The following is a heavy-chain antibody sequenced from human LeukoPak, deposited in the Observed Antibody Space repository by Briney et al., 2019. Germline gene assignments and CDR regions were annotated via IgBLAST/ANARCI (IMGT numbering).Heavy chain of an antibody. V-gene: IGHV3-23*01. CDR1: GFTFSXXA. D-gene: IGHD2/OR15-2a*01. CDR3: AKGESKDYLNYFDYLXXXDH. Sequence: RLSCXASGFTFSXXAXTWVRXAXGXGLXWVSXXNISGGSTFYADSVKGRFTISRDNSKNTLSLQMNSLRAEDTAIYYCAKGESKDYLNYFDYLXXXDHWGQGALVTXX. CDR2: XNISGGST. J-gene: IGHJ4*02.